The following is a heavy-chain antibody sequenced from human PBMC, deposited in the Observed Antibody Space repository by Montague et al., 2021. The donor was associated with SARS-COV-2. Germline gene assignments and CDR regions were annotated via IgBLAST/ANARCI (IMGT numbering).Heavy chain of an antibody. Sequence: SLRLSCAASGFTFRSYTMNWVRQSPGMGLEWVSFISSRSSSIYYADSLKGRFTISRDNAKNSLYLQMNSLRVEDTAVYYCVRGGACSGGKCNGGARDWGQGTLVTVSS. D-gene: IGHD2-15*01. CDR1: GFTFRSYT. CDR3: VRGGACSGGKCNGGARD. V-gene: IGHV3-21*01. J-gene: IGHJ4*02. CDR2: ISSRSSSI.